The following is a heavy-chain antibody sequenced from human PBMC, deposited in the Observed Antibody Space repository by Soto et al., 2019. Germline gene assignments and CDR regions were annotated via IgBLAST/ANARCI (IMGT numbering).Heavy chain of an antibody. J-gene: IGHJ4*02. CDR3: ATSYFDFWSGYYRGYYFDY. CDR1: GGSFTGYY. CDR2: INHRGRT. V-gene: IGHV4-34*01. Sequence: QVHLQQWGAGLLKPSETLSLTCAVYGGSFTGYYWRWIRQPPGKGLEWIGEINHRGRTNYNPSLRSRVTTSVDMSKTQFSLKLNSVTAADTAVYYCATSYFDFWSGYYRGYYFDYWGQGTLVTVFS. D-gene: IGHD3-3*01.